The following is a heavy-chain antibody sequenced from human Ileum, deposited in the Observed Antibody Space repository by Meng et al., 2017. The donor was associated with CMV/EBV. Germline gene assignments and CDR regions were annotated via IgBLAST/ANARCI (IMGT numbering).Heavy chain of an antibody. CDR2: IYSGGST. V-gene: IGHV3-53*01. D-gene: IGHD3-16*01. Sequence: VPLVESGRGLIQPGGSMRLACAASGFTVSSNYMSWVRQAPGKGLEWVSVIYSGGSTYYADSVKGRFTISRDNSKNTLYLQMNSLRAEDTAVYYCARESRLGGYYFDYWGQGTLVTVSS. J-gene: IGHJ4*02. CDR1: GFTVSSNY. CDR3: ARESRLGGYYFDY.